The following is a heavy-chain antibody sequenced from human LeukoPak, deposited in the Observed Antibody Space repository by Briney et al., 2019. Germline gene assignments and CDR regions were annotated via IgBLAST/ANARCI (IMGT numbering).Heavy chain of an antibody. D-gene: IGHD2-2*01. CDR1: GFTVSSNY. CDR2: IYNGDDT. CDR3: ARVLRYQLPPDC. J-gene: IGHJ4*02. V-gene: IGHV3-53*01. Sequence: PGGSLRLSCAASGFTVSSNYMSWVRQAPGKGLEWVSIIYNGDDTYYADSVKGRFTISRDNSKNTLYLQMNSLRAEDTAVYYCARVLRYQLPPDCWGQGTLVTVSS.